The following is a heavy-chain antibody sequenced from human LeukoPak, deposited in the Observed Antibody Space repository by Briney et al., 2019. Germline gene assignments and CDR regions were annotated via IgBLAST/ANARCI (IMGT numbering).Heavy chain of an antibody. V-gene: IGHV1-69*04. CDR3: ARGSSINNWFDP. CDR1: GGTFSSYA. D-gene: IGHD6-6*01. CDR2: IIPILGIA. J-gene: IGHJ5*02. Sequence: ASVKVSCKASGGTFSSYAISWVRQAPGQGLEWMGRIIPILGIANYAQKFQGRVTITADKSTSTACMELSSLRSEDTAVCYCARGSSINNWFDPWGQGTLVTVSS.